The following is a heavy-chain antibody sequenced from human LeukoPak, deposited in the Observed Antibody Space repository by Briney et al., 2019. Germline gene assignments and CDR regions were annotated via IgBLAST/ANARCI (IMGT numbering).Heavy chain of an antibody. CDR3: AGKVPGLRRPFDY. CDR1: GGSISSGGYS. J-gene: IGHJ4*02. V-gene: IGHV4-34*01. D-gene: IGHD5-12*01. CDR2: INHSGST. Sequence: SETLSLTCAVSGGSISSGGYSWSWIRQPPGKGLEWIGEINHSGSTNYNPSLKSRVTISVDTSKNQFSLKLSSVTAADTAVYYCAGKVPGLRRPFDYWGQGTLVTVSS.